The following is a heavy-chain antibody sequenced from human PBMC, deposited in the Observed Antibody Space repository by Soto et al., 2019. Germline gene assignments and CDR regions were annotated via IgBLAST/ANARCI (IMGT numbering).Heavy chain of an antibody. V-gene: IGHV1-18*01. J-gene: IGHJ6*03. CDR1: GYTFTSYG. CDR2: ISAYNGNT. CDR3: ARVARGYSYGFDFYYYYMDV. Sequence: VASVKVSCKASGYTFTSYGISWVRQAPGQGLEWMGWISAYNGNTNYAQKLQGRVTMTTDTSTSTAYMELRSLRSDDTAVYYCARVARGYSYGFDFYYYYMDVWGKGTTVTVSS. D-gene: IGHD5-18*01.